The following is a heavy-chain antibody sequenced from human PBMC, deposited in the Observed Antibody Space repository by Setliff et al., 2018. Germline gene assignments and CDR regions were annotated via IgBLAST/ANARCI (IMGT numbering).Heavy chain of an antibody. CDR2: ILSSGGT. CDR3: ARQPVDTVMVTFDY. V-gene: IGHV4-59*08. D-gene: IGHD5-18*01. Sequence: PSETLSLTCTVSGGSISRYHWSWIRQPAGKGVEWIGHILSSGGTNYNPSLKNRVSISLDTSKNQFSLKVTSVTAADTAVYYCARQPVDTVMVTFDYWGQGTLVTVSS. J-gene: IGHJ4*02. CDR1: GGSISRYH.